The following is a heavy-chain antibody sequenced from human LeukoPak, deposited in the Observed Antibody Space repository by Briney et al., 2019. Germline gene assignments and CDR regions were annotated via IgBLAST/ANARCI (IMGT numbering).Heavy chain of an antibody. Sequence: KVSCKASGYTFTSYWIGWVRQMPGKGLEWMGIIYPGDSDTRYSPSFQGQVTISADKSISTAYLQWSSLKASDTAMYYCARREVVTSFDYWGQGTLVTVSS. D-gene: IGHD4-23*01. V-gene: IGHV5-51*01. J-gene: IGHJ4*02. CDR2: IYPGDSDT. CDR3: ARREVVTSFDY. CDR1: GYTFTSYW.